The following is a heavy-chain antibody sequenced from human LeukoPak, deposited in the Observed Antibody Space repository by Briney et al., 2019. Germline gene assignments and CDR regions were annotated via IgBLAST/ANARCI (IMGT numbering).Heavy chain of an antibody. D-gene: IGHD4/OR15-4a*01. CDR1: RGSISGYS. CDR3: VRGPYGASISKWFDP. J-gene: IGHJ5*02. CDR2: IYYSGDT. Sequence: SETLSLTCTVSRGSISGYSWSWVRQSPGGGLGWIGYIYYSGDTAYNPSLRSRVTLSVDTSKNQFSLQLRSVPTADTAVYYCVRGPYGASISKWFDPWGQGTQVIVSP. V-gene: IGHV4-59*01.